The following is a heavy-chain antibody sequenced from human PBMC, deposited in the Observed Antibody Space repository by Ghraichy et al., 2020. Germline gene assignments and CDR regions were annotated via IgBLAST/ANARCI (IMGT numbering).Heavy chain of an antibody. J-gene: IGHJ6*03. V-gene: IGHV1-18*01. D-gene: IGHD4-17*01. Sequence: ASVKVSCKASGYTFTSYGISWVRQAPGQGLEWMGWISAYNGNTNYAQKLQGRVTMTTDTSTSTAYMELRSLRSDDTAVYYCARELRDYVAHYYYYYMDVWGKGTTVTVSS. CDR3: ARELRDYVAHYYYYYMDV. CDR2: ISAYNGNT. CDR1: GYTFTSYG.